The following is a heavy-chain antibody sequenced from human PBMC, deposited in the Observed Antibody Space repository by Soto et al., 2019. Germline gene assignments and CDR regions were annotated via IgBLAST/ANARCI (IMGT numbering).Heavy chain of an antibody. CDR2: IIPIFGTA. D-gene: IGHD2-21*02. CDR3: ARRGGDGGNSNYYYGMDV. V-gene: IGHV1-69*13. Sequence: SVKGSCESSGGTFISYAMSWGRQAPGQGLEWMGGIIPIFGTANYAQKFQGRVTITADESTSTAYMELSSLRSEDTAVYYCARRGGDGGNSNYYYGMDVWGQGTTVTVSS. J-gene: IGHJ6*02. CDR1: GGTFISYA.